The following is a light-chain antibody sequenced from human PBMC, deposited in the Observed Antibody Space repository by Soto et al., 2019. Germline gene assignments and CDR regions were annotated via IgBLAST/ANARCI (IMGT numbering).Light chain of an antibody. CDR2: DVS. V-gene: IGLV2-11*01. J-gene: IGLJ2*01. CDR1: SSDVGGYNY. Sequence: QSALTQPRSVSGSPGQSVTISCTGTSSDVGGYNYVSWYQQHPGKAPKLMIYDVSKRPSGVPDRFSGSKSGNTASLTISGPQAEDEADYYCCSYVGRSVVFGGGTKLTVL. CDR3: CSYVGRSVV.